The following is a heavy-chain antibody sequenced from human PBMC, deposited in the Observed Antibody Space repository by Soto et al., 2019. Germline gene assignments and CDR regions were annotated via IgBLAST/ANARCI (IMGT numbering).Heavy chain of an antibody. CDR2: IDGDTGDT. Sequence: QVQLVQSGAEAKKPGASLKVSCQASGYTFSDYYIHWVRQAPGQGLEWMGWIDGDTGDTKYAQKFQGWVTMTRDTSINTAYMELSRLKSDDTAVYYCARTPNNGRPGVYGMDVWGQGTTVAVSS. D-gene: IGHD1-26*01. J-gene: IGHJ6*02. CDR1: GYTFSDYY. CDR3: ARTPNNGRPGVYGMDV. V-gene: IGHV1-2*04.